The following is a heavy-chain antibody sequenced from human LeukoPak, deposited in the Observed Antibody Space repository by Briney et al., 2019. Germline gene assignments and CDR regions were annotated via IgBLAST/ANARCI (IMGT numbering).Heavy chain of an antibody. CDR3: ARGRGVDIAT. CDR1: GGSISSGGYY. J-gene: IGHJ4*02. D-gene: IGHD2-15*01. V-gene: IGHV4-31*03. CDR2: IYYSGST. Sequence: SETLSLTCTVSGGSISSGGYYWSWIRQHPGKGLEWIGYIYYSGSTYYNPSLKSRVTISVDTFKNQFSLKLSSVTAADTAVYYCARGRGVDIATWGQGTLVTVSS.